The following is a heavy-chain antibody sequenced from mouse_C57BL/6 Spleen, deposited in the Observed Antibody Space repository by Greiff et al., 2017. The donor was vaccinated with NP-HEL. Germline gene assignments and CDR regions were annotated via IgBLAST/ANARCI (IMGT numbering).Heavy chain of an antibody. CDR2: IYPGDGDT. V-gene: IGHV1-82*01. D-gene: IGHD3-1*01. Sequence: QVQLQQSGPELVKPGASVKISCKASGYAFSSSWMNWVKQRPGKGLEWIGRIYPGDGDTNYNGKFKGKATLTADKSSSTAYMQLSSLTSEDSAVYFCARSGSPRYFDVWGTGTTVTVSS. CDR1: GYAFSSSW. CDR3: ARSGSPRYFDV. J-gene: IGHJ1*03.